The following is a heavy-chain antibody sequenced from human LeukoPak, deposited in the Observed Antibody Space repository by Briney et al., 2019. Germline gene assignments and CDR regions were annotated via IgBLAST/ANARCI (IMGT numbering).Heavy chain of an antibody. CDR2: IWYDGSNK. V-gene: IGHV3-33*06. CDR3: AKDSRLQLWDYFDY. CDR1: GFTFSSYG. D-gene: IGHD5-18*01. Sequence: GGSLRLSCAASGFTFSSYGMRWVRQAPGKGLEWVAVIWYDGSNKYYADSVKGRFTISRDNSKNTLYLQMNSLRAEDTAVYYCAKDSRLQLWDYFDYWGQRTLVTVSS. J-gene: IGHJ4*02.